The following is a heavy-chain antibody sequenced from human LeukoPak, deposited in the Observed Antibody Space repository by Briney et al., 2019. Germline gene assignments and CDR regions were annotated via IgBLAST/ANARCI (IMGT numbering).Heavy chain of an antibody. D-gene: IGHD5-18*01. CDR3: ARDLGYSYGPTVGDV. CDR1: SGSINSYY. CDR2: IYYSGST. J-gene: IGHJ6*02. Sequence: PSETLSLTCTVSSGSINSYYWSWIRQPPGKGLEWIGYIYYSGSTNYNPSLKSRVTISVDTSKNQFSLKLSSVTAADTAVYYCARDLGYSYGPTVGDVWGQGTTVTVSS. V-gene: IGHV4-59*01.